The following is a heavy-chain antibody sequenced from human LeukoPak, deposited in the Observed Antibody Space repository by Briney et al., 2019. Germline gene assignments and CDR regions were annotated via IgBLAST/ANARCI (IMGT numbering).Heavy chain of an antibody. CDR1: GFTFSSYA. CDR2: ISGSGGST. CDR3: ASQTGARVLDYSLRFDP. D-gene: IGHD4-11*01. J-gene: IGHJ5*02. Sequence: PGGSLRLSCAAYGFTFSSYAMSWVRQAPGKGLEWVSAISGSGGSTYYADSVKGRFTISRDNSKNTLYLQMNSLRAEDTAVYYCASQTGARVLDYSLRFDPWGQETLVTVSS. V-gene: IGHV3-23*01.